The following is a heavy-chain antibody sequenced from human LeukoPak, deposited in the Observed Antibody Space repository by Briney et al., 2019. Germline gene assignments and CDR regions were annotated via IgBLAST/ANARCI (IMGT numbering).Heavy chain of an antibody. CDR3: ARVDGYDLIPPRFDY. CDR1: GFTLDDYA. D-gene: IGHD5-24*01. Sequence: PGRSLRLSCAASGFTLDDYAMHWVRQAPGKGLEWVSGISWNSGSIGYADSVKGRFTISRDNAKNSLYLQMNSLRAEDTALYYCARVDGYDLIPPRFDYWGQGTLVTVSS. V-gene: IGHV3-9*01. J-gene: IGHJ4*02. CDR2: ISWNSGSI.